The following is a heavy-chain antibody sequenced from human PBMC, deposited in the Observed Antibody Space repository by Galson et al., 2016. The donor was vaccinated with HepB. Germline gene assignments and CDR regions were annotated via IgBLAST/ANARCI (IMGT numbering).Heavy chain of an antibody. CDR1: GGTFNDYY. V-gene: IGHV4-34*01. CDR3: ARGTRYNWNYLDY. CDR2: INHGGST. Sequence: SETLSLTCTIYGGTFNDYYWNWIRQPPGKGLEWIGEINHGGSTNYNPSLKSRVTISFDTSMTHFSLNLTSVTAADTAVYFCARGTRYNWNYLDYWGPGSLVTVSS. D-gene: IGHD1-20*01. J-gene: IGHJ4*02.